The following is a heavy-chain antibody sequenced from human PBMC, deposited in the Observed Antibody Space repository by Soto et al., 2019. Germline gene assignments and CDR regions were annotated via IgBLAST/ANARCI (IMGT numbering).Heavy chain of an antibody. D-gene: IGHD3-3*01. CDR2: INHSGST. CDR1: GGSFSGYY. CDR3: ASSQNYDFWSGSGGFFDY. V-gene: IGHV4-34*01. Sequence: SETLSLTCAVYGGSFSGYYWSWIRQPPGKGLEWIGEINHSGSTNYNPSLKSRVTISVDTSKNQFSLKLSSVTAADTAVYYCASSQNYDFWSGSGGFFDYWGQGTLVTVSS. J-gene: IGHJ4*02.